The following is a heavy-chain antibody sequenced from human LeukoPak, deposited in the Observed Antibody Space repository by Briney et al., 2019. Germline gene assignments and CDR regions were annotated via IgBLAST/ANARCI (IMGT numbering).Heavy chain of an antibody. D-gene: IGHD2-21*01. J-gene: IGHJ6*03. CDR1: GFTFSTYD. CDR2: IGTIGDT. CDR3: ARATVIGNAPVRGYMDV. Sequence: GGSLRLSCAASGFTFSTYDMHWVRQVSGKGLEWVSSIGTIGDTFYPGSVKGRFTISRENAKNSLYLQMNGLRAGDTAVYYCARATVIGNAPVRGYMDVWGKGTTVTVSS. V-gene: IGHV3-13*01.